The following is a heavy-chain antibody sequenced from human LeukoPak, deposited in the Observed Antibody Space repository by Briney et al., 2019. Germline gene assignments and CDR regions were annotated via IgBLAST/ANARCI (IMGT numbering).Heavy chain of an antibody. CDR1: GDSISSPDYY. CDR2: IYYSGTT. CDR3: ARGKVPDP. J-gene: IGHJ5*02. Sequence: SETLSLTCTVSGDSISSPDYYWTWIRQPPGKGLEWIGSIYYSGTTFYNPSLKSRLTISLDTSKNQFFLILCSVIVADTAVYYCARGKVPDPWGQGTLITVSS. D-gene: IGHD1-14*01. V-gene: IGHV4-30-4*08.